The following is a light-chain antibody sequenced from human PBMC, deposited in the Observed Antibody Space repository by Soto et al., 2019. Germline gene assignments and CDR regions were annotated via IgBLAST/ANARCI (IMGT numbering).Light chain of an antibody. CDR3: QQSYRAPYT. J-gene: IGKJ2*01. Sequence: IQLTQSPSSLSTSVGDSVTITCRESQSISNFLNWDQHKPGKAPDLLIYAASTLFSGVPSRFRGSGSGTDFTLTITSLQPEDFATYYCQQSYRAPYTFGQGTKLEIK. V-gene: IGKV1-39*01. CDR2: AAS. CDR1: QSISNF.